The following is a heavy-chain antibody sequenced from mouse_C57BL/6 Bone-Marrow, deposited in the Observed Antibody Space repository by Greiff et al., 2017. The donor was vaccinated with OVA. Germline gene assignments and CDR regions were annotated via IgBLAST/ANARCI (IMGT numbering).Heavy chain of an antibody. CDR3: ARWGYYFDYFDY. V-gene: IGHV1-53*01. CDR1: GYTFTSYW. J-gene: IGHJ2*01. CDR2: INPSNGGT. Sequence: VKLQQPGTELVKPGASVKLSCKASGYTFTSYWMHWVKQRPGQGLEWIGNINPSNGGTNYNEKFKSKATLTVAKSSSTAYMQLSSLTSEDSAVYYGARWGYYFDYFDYWGQGTTLTVSS. D-gene: IGHD1-1*01.